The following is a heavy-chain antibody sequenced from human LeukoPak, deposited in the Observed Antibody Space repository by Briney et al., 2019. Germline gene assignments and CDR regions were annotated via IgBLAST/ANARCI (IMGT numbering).Heavy chain of an antibody. V-gene: IGHV3-23*01. CDR3: AKDANYLRSSGYLIPIDF. J-gene: IGHJ4*02. CDR1: GFTFSRNA. D-gene: IGHD6-25*01. Sequence: GGSLRLSCAASGFTFSRNAMNWVRQAPGEGLEWVAAISGNGLDTYYADSVKGRFNTSRDNSRNTLYLQMNSLRIEDTAFYYCAKDANYLRSSGYLIPIDFWGQGTLVTVS. CDR2: ISGNGLDT.